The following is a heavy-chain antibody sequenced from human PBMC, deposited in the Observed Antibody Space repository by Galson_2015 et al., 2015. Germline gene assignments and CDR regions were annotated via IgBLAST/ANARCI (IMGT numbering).Heavy chain of an antibody. J-gene: IGHJ4*02. V-gene: IGHV3-23*01. Sequence: SLRLSCAASGFTFNNYGMNWVRQAPGKGLEWVSAISDSGGSTHYGDSVKGRFTISRDNAKNSLYLQMNSLRDEDTAVYYCAAEWGQEYSNYELEYWGQGTLVTVSS. CDR2: ISDSGGST. CDR3: AAEWGQEYSNYELEY. CDR1: GFTFNNYG. D-gene: IGHD4-11*01.